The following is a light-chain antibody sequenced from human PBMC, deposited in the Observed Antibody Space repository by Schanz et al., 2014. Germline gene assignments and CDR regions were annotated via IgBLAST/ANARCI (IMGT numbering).Light chain of an antibody. CDR2: AAS. Sequence: DIQMTQSPSSLSASVGDRVTITCRASQGISRWLAWYQQKPGKAPKLLIYAASSLQSGVPSRFSGSGSGTDFTLTISSLQPEDFATYFCQQADTFPPTYTFGPGTRVDIK. CDR1: QGISRW. CDR3: QQADTFPPTYT. J-gene: IGKJ2*01. V-gene: IGKV1-12*01.